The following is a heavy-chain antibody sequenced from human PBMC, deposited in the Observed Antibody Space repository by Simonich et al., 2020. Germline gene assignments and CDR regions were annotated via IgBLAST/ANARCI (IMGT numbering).Heavy chain of an antibody. J-gene: IGHJ2*01. Sequence: QVQLVQSGAEVKKPGASVKVSCKASGYTFTGYYMHWVRQAPGQGLEWMGWINPNSGGKNYAQKVQGRVTMTRDTSISTAYMELSRLRSDDTAVYYCARGGLGHWYFDLWGRGTLVTVSS. V-gene: IGHV1-2*02. D-gene: IGHD6-25*01. CDR2: INPNSGGK. CDR3: ARGGLGHWYFDL. CDR1: GYTFTGYY.